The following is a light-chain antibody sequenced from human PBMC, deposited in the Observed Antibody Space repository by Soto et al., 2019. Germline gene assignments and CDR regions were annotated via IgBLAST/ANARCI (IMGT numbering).Light chain of an antibody. CDR3: QQYGSSPPVT. V-gene: IGKV3-20*01. J-gene: IGKJ3*01. CDR1: QSVSSSY. Sequence: EIVSTQSPGTLSLSPGERSTLSCRASQSVSSSYLAWYQQKPGQAPRLLIYGASSRATGIPDRFSGSGSGTDFTLTISRLEPEDLALYYCQQYGSSPPVTFGPGSKVDIX. CDR2: GAS.